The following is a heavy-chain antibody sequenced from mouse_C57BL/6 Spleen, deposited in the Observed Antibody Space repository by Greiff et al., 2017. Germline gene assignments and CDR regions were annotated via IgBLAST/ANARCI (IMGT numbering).Heavy chain of an antibody. CDR1: GYTFTSYW. V-gene: IGHV1-53*01. D-gene: IGHD3-1*01. J-gene: IGHJ2*01. CDR3: ARLGRAGYYFDY. CDR2: INPSNGGT. Sequence: QVQLQQPGTELVKPGASVKLSCKASGYTFTSYWMHWVKQRPGQGLEWIGNINPSNGGTNYNEKFKSKATLTVDKSSSTAYRQLSSLTSEDSAVYYCARLGRAGYYFDYWGQGTTLTVSS.